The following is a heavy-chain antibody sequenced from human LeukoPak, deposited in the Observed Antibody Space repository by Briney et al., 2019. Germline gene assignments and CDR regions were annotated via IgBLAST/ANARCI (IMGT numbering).Heavy chain of an antibody. Sequence: GGSLRLSCAASGFTFSNYLMSWVRQAPGKGLEWVANIKQDGSEKDYVDFMKGRFTISRDNAKNSVYLQVNSLRAEDTAVYHCARIGYRSSSFDYWGQGTLVTVSS. CDR1: GFTFSNYL. D-gene: IGHD6-13*01. V-gene: IGHV3-7*01. J-gene: IGHJ4*02. CDR2: IKQDGSEK. CDR3: ARIGYRSSSFDY.